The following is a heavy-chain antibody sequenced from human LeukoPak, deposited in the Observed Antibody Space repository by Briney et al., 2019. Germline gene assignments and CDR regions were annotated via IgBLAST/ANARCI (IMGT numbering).Heavy chain of an antibody. J-gene: IGHJ4*02. V-gene: IGHV3-30*18. CDR2: ISYDGSNK. D-gene: IGHD6-19*01. CDR1: GFTFSSYG. CDR3: AKDRSSGWYSYFDY. Sequence: GGSLRLSCAASGFTFSSYGMHWVRQAPGKGLEWVAVISYDGSNKYYADSVKGRFTISRDNSKNTLYLQMNSLRAADTAVYYCAKDRSSGWYSYFDYWGQGTLVTVSS.